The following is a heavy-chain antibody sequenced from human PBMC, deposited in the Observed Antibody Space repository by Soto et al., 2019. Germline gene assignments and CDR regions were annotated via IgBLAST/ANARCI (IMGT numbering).Heavy chain of an antibody. CDR2: ISSSSGYI. J-gene: IGHJ6*02. V-gene: IGHV3-21*01. Sequence: PGGSLRLSCAASGFTFSTYSMNWVRQAPRKGLEWVSSISSSSGYIYYADSVKGRFTISRDDAKNSLSLQMNSLRAEDTAVYYCARVRSYSYGQGYGMDVWGQGTTVTVSS. CDR3: ARVRSYSYGQGYGMDV. CDR1: GFTFSTYS. D-gene: IGHD5-18*01.